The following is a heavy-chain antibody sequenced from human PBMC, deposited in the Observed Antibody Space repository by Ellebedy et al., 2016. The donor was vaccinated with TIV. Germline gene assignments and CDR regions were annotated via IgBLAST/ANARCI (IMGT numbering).Heavy chain of an antibody. V-gene: IGHV3-23*01. D-gene: IGHD3-10*01. Sequence: PGGSLRLSCAASGFTIANYAMSWVRQAPGKGLEWVSTISASDGRTYYADSVNGRFTISRDRSKNTLYLQLNSLRAEDTAVYYCAKDFGSGSYWYFDLWGRGTLVTVSS. CDR2: ISASDGRT. CDR3: AKDFGSGSYWYFDL. CDR1: GFTIANYA. J-gene: IGHJ2*01.